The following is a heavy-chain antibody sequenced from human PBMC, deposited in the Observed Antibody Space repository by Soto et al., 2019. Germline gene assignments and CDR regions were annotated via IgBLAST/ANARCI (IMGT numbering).Heavy chain of an antibody. J-gene: IGHJ4*02. V-gene: IGHV4-39*01. CDR1: AETTSRRTYY. CDR3: ARQRTTVVTQAYFDH. CDR2: IYYSGRT. D-gene: IGHD2-21*02. Sequence: CSVSAETTSRRTYYLCRLRQPPGKGLEWIGSIYYSGRTSYNPSFKRRVTISIHTSKNQFSLKLSSVTATDTAVYYCARQRTTVVTQAYFDHWGQGALVT.